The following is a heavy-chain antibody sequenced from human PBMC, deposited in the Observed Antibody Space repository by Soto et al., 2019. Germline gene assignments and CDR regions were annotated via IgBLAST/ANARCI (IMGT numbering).Heavy chain of an antibody. Sequence: PSETLSLTCTVSGGSISSSSYYWGWIRQPPGKGLEWIGSIYYSGYTYYNPSLKSRVTISVDTSKNQFSLKLSSVTAADTAVYYCARGPRYCSGGSCHYYFDYWGQGTLVTVSS. CDR1: GGSISSSSYY. J-gene: IGHJ4*02. CDR2: IYYSGYT. CDR3: ARGPRYCSGGSCHYYFDY. V-gene: IGHV4-39*01. D-gene: IGHD2-15*01.